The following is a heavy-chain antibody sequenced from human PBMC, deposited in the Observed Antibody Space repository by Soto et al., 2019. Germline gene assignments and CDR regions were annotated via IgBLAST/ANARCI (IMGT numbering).Heavy chain of an antibody. CDR3: AKDSRPTGYSSSWYNY. J-gene: IGHJ4*02. CDR1: GFTFSSYA. D-gene: IGHD6-13*01. CDR2: ISGSGGST. V-gene: IGHV3-23*01. Sequence: EVQLLESGGGLVQPGGSLRLSCAASGFTFSSYAMSWVRQAPGKGLEWVSAISGSGGSTYYADSVKGRFTISRDNPKNTLYLQMNSLRAEDTVVYYCAKDSRPTGYSSSWYNYWGQGTLVTVSS.